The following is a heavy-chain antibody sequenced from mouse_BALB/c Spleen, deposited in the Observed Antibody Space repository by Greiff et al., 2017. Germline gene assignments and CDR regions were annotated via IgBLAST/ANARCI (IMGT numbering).Heavy chain of an antibody. CDR2: ISNGGGST. D-gene: IGHD4-1*01. J-gene: IGHJ3*01. V-gene: IGHV5-12-2*01. Sequence: EVKLVESGGGLVQPGGSLKLSCAASGFTFSSYTMSWVRQTPEKRLEWVAYISNGGGSTYYPDTVKGRFTISRDNAKNTLYLQMSGLKSEDTAMYYCARPLGRGFAFWGQGTLVTVSA. CDR3: ARPLGRGFAF. CDR1: GFTFSSYT.